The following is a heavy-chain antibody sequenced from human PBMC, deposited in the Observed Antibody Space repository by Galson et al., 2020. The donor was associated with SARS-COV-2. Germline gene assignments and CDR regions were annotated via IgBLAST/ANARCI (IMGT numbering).Heavy chain of an antibody. D-gene: IGHD1-26*01. CDR2: ISDDGSNK. CDR3: AKGGKWELLRSFHH. Sequence: GESLKISCAASGFSFNNYAMHWVRQAPGKGLEWMAVISDDGSNKYYADSVKGRITISRDNSKNTLSLQMNSLRLEDTAVYYCAKGGKWELLRSFHHWGQGTLVTVSS. V-gene: IGHV3-30*18. CDR1: GFSFNNYA. J-gene: IGHJ1*01.